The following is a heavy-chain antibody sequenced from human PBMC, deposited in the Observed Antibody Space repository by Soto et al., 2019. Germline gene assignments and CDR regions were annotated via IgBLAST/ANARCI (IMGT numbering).Heavy chain of an antibody. CDR2: ISYDGSNK. CDR1: GFTFSSYG. D-gene: IGHD3-3*01. CDR3: AKANTRFLEWLSHFDY. V-gene: IGHV3-30*18. Sequence: PGGSLSLSCAASGFTFSSYGMHWVRQAPGKGLEWVAVISYDGSNKYYADSVKGRFTISRDNSKNTLYLQMNSLRAEDTAVYYCAKANTRFLEWLSHFDYWGQGTLVTVSS. J-gene: IGHJ4*02.